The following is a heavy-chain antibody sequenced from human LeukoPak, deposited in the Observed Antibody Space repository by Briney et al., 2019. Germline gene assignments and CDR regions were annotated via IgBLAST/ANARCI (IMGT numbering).Heavy chain of an antibody. V-gene: IGHV1-8*01. D-gene: IGHD3-10*01. Sequence: VASVKVSCKASGYTFTSYDINWVRQATGQGLEGMGWMNPNSGNTGYAQKFQGRVTMTRNTSISTAYMELSSLRSEDTAVYYCARHLWFGELKLFYGMDVWGQGTTVTVSS. CDR2: MNPNSGNT. CDR1: GYTFTSYD. CDR3: ARHLWFGELKLFYGMDV. J-gene: IGHJ6*02.